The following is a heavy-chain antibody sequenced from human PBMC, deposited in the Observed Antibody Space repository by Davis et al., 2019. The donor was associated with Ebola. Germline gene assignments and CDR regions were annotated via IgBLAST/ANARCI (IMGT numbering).Heavy chain of an antibody. Sequence: GESLKISCAASGFTFSSYEMNWVRQAPGKGLEWVSYISSSGSTIYYADSVKGRFTISRDNAKNSLYLQMNSLRAEDTAVYYCARASYYDFWSGYPKPFDYWGQGTLVTVSS. CDR3: ARASYYDFWSGYPKPFDY. J-gene: IGHJ4*02. D-gene: IGHD3-3*01. CDR2: ISSSGSTI. CDR1: GFTFSSYE. V-gene: IGHV3-48*03.